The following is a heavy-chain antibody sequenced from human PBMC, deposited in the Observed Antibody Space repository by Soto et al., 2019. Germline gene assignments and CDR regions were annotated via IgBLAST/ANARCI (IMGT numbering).Heavy chain of an antibody. D-gene: IGHD3-10*01. Sequence: GGSLRLSCAASGFTFSSHWMSWVRQAPGKGLEWVANIKQDGSEKYYVDSVKGRFTISRDNAKNSLYLQMNSLRAEDTAVYYCARDRRFGEFTDYWGQGTLVTVSS. J-gene: IGHJ4*02. CDR3: ARDRRFGEFTDY. CDR2: IKQDGSEK. V-gene: IGHV3-7*01. CDR1: GFTFSSHW.